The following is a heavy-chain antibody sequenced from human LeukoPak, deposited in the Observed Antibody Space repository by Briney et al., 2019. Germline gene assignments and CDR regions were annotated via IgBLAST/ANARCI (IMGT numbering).Heavy chain of an antibody. CDR3: ASSSGPFDY. V-gene: IGHV4-34*01. CDR1: GGSFSGYY. J-gene: IGHJ4*02. CDR2: INHSGST. Sequence: PSETLSLTCAVYGGSFSGYYWSWIRQPPGKGLEWIGEINHSGSTNYNPSLKCRVTISVDTSKNQLSLKLSSVSAADTAVYYCASSSGPFDYWGQGTLVTVSS. D-gene: IGHD6-19*01.